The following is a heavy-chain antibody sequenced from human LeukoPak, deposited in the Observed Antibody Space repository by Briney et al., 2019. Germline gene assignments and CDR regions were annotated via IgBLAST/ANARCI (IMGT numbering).Heavy chain of an antibody. CDR2: IYSGGST. D-gene: IGHD3-16*01. CDR3: ARSPYYDYVWADY. J-gene: IGHJ4*02. Sequence: PGGSLRLSCAASGFTVSSNYMSWVRQAPGKGLEWVSVIYSGGSTYYADSVKGRFTISRDNAKNSLYLQMNSLRAEDTAVYYCARSPYYDYVWADYWGQGTLVTVSS. CDR1: GFTVSSNY. V-gene: IGHV3-53*01.